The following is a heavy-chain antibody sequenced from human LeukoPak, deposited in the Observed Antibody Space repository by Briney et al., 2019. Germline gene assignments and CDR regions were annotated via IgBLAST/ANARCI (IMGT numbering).Heavy chain of an antibody. J-gene: IGHJ3*02. Sequence: SGPTLVNPTQTLTLTCTFSGFSLSTSGVGVGWIRQPPGKALEWLAFIYWDDDKRYSPSLESRLTITKDTFKNQVALTMTNMDPVDTATYYCAHSEDYYGSVDAFDIWGQGTMVTVSS. CDR2: IYWDDDK. D-gene: IGHD3-10*01. CDR1: GFSLSTSGVG. CDR3: AHSEDYYGSVDAFDI. V-gene: IGHV2-5*02.